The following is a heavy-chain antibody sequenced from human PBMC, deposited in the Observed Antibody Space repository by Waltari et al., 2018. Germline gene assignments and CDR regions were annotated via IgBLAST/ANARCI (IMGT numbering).Heavy chain of an antibody. CDR2: IYYSGST. CDR3: ARDFPYSTMVQGVAGSTDY. V-gene: IGHV4-59*11. CDR1: GGSISSHY. J-gene: IGHJ4*02. Sequence: QVQLQESGPGLVKPSETLSLTCTVSGGSISSHYGSWIRQPPGKGLEWIGYIYYSGSTNYNPSLKSRVTISVDTSKNQFSLKLSSVTAADTAVYYCARDFPYSTMVQGVAGSTDYWGQGTLVTVSS. D-gene: IGHD3-10*01.